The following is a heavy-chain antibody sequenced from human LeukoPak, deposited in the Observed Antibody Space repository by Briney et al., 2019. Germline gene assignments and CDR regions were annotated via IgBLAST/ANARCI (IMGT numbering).Heavy chain of an antibody. CDR2: IGTIGYST. CDR1: GFSFSSAA. V-gene: IGHV3-23*01. CDR3: ARERYYDSSGPDAFDI. Sequence: GGSLRLSCAASGFSFSSAAMTWVRQAPGKGMEWVSLIGTIGYSTYYADSVRGRFTISRDNSKNTLSLQMNSLRAEDTALYYCARERYYDSSGPDAFDIWGQGTMVTVSS. J-gene: IGHJ3*02. D-gene: IGHD3-22*01.